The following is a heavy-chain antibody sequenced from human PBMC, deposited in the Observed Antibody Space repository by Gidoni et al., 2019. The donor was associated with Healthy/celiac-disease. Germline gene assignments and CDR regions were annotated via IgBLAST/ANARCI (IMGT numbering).Heavy chain of an antibody. Sequence: QVQLQESGPGLVKPSQTLSLTCTVSGGSISSGDYYVSWIRQPPGKGLEWIGYSYYSGSTYYNPFLKSRVTISVDTSKNQFSLKLSSVTAADTALYYCATYFNRHAFDIWGQGTMVTVSS. CDR2: SYYSGST. V-gene: IGHV4-30-4*01. J-gene: IGHJ3*02. CDR3: ATYFNRHAFDI. D-gene: IGHD1-26*01. CDR1: GGSISSGDYY.